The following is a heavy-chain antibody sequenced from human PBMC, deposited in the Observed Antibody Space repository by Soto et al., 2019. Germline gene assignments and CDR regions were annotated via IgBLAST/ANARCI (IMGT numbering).Heavy chain of an antibody. J-gene: IGHJ6*02. CDR2: IAYDGSNK. V-gene: IGHV3-30*18. CDR1: GFTFSSYG. Sequence: GGSLRLSWAASGFTFSSYGMHWVRQAPGKGLEWVAVIAYDGSNKYYADSVKGRFTISRDNSKNTLYLQMNSLRAEDTAVYYCAKSRIVVVTAPPYGMDVWGQGTTVTVSS. D-gene: IGHD2-21*02. CDR3: AKSRIVVVTAPPYGMDV.